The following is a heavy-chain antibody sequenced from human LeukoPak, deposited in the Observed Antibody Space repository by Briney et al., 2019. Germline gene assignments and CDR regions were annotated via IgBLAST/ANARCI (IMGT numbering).Heavy chain of an antibody. D-gene: IGHD6-13*01. CDR2: IYYSGST. CDR1: GGSLSSYY. CDR3: ARDLVVSSSWYYYYYGMDV. V-gene: IGHV4-59*01. J-gene: IGHJ6*04. Sequence: PSETLSLTCTVSGGSLSSYYWSWIRQPPGKGLEWIGYIYYSGSTNYNPSLKSRVTISVDTSKNQFSLKLSSVTAADTAVYYCARDLVVSSSWYYYYYGMDVWGKGTTVTVSS.